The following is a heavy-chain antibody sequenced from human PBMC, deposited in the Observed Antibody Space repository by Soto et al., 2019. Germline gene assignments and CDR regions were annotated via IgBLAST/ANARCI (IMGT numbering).Heavy chain of an antibody. V-gene: IGHV1-69*06. CDR2: IIPIFGTA. D-gene: IGHD5-18*01. CDR3: ARGSEASYGSFDAFDI. CDR1: GGTFSSYA. J-gene: IGHJ3*02. Sequence: QVQLVQSGAEVKKPGSSVKVSCKASGGTFSSYAISWVRQAPGQGLEWMGGIIPIFGTANYAQKFQGRVKITADKSTSTAYMELSSLRSEDTAVYYCARGSEASYGSFDAFDIWGQGTMVTVSS.